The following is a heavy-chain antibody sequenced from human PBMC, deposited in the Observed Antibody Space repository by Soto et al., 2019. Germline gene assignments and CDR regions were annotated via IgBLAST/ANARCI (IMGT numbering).Heavy chain of an antibody. CDR1: GYTFTGYY. CDR3: AREYFIGSGWYNWFDP. Sequence: GASVKVSCKASGYTFTGYYMHWVRQAPGQGLEWMGWINPNSGGTNYAQKFQGRVTMTRDTSISTAYMELSRLRSDDTAVYYCAREYFIGSGWYNWFDPWGQGTLVTVSS. J-gene: IGHJ5*02. V-gene: IGHV1-2*02. CDR2: INPNSGGT. D-gene: IGHD6-19*01.